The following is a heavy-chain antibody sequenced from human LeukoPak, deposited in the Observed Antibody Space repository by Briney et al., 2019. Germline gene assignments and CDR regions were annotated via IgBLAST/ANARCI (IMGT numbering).Heavy chain of an antibody. Sequence: SETLSLTCTVSGGSISSSSYYWGWIRQPPGKGLEWIGSIYYSGSTYYNPSLKSRVTISVDTSKNQFSLKLSSVTAADTAVYYCARLETYYYDSSGYYYFDYWGQGTQVTVSS. D-gene: IGHD3-22*01. V-gene: IGHV4-39*01. J-gene: IGHJ4*02. CDR3: ARLETYYYDSSGYYYFDY. CDR2: IYYSGST. CDR1: GGSISSSSYY.